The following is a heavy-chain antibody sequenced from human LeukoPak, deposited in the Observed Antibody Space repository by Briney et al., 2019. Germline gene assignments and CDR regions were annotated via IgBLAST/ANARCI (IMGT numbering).Heavy chain of an antibody. V-gene: IGHV1-24*01. J-gene: IGHJ3*02. CDR2: FDPEDGET. Sequence: ASVKVSCKVSGYTLTELSIHWVRQAPGKGLEGMGGFDPEDGETIYAQKFQGRVTMTEDTSTDTAYMELSSLRSEDTAVYYCATLGYGDYSHAFDIWGQGTMVTVSS. D-gene: IGHD4-17*01. CDR1: GYTLTELS. CDR3: ATLGYGDYSHAFDI.